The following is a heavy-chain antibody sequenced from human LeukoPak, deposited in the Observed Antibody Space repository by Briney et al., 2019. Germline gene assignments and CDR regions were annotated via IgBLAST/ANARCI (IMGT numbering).Heavy chain of an antibody. Sequence: ASVKVSCKASGYTFAGYYMHWVRQAPGQGLEWMGWINPNSGGTNYAQKFQGRVTMTRDTSISTAYMELSRLRSDDTAVYYCARDDYGDYVSLDYWGQGTLVTVSS. D-gene: IGHD4-17*01. V-gene: IGHV1-2*02. CDR1: GYTFAGYY. CDR3: ARDDYGDYVSLDY. CDR2: INPNSGGT. J-gene: IGHJ4*02.